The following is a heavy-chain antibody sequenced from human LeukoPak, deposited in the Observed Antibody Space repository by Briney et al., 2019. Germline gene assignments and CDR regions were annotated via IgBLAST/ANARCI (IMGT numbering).Heavy chain of an antibody. Sequence: PGGSLRLSCAASGIPFTRNGMHWVRQAPGKGLEWVASIQYDAIDIKYGDSVKGRFTISRDNSKNTLYLQMNSLTTEDTAVYYCAREAGTVVIGRFDPWGQGTLVTVSS. CDR2: IQYDAIDI. D-gene: IGHD2-15*01. J-gene: IGHJ5*02. CDR3: AREAGTVVIGRFDP. V-gene: IGHV3-30*02. CDR1: GIPFTRNG.